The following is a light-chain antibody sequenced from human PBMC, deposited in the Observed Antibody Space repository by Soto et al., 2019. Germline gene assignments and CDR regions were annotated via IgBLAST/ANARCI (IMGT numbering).Light chain of an antibody. CDR3: ASYGGRDDKI. J-gene: IGLJ2*01. CDR2: GVT. CDR1: SSDVGGYDR. Sequence: QSALTQPPSASGSPGQSVTISCTGSSSDVGGYDRVSWFQQHPGKAPKLIIYGVTNRLSGVPDRFSGSKSGNTASLTVSGLQADEEADYYRASYGGRDDKIFGGGTKLTVL. V-gene: IGLV2-8*01.